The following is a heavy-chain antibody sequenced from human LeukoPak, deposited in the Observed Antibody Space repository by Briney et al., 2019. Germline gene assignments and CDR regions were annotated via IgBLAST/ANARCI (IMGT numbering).Heavy chain of an antibody. J-gene: IGHJ4*02. Sequence: ASVKVSCKASGYTLTGYYMHWVRRAPGQGLEWMGWINPNSGGTNYAQKFQGRVTMTRDTSISTAYMELSRLRSDDTAVYYCASTPRRSGYGLGGYWGQGTLVTVSS. CDR2: INPNSGGT. CDR3: ASTPRRSGYGLGGY. D-gene: IGHD5-12*01. V-gene: IGHV1-2*02. CDR1: GYTLTGYY.